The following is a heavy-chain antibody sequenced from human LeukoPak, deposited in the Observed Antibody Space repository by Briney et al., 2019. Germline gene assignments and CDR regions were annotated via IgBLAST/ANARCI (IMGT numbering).Heavy chain of an antibody. J-gene: IGHJ4*02. CDR2: INPNSGGT. V-gene: IGHV1-2*02. CDR1: GYSFTDYY. Sequence: ASVKVSCKASGYSFTDYYMHWVRQAPGQGLEWMGWINPNSGGTSFAQKFQGRVTMTRDTSISTAYMGLSRLRSDDTAVYYCARVRSRFYFDFWGQGTLVTVSS. CDR3: ARVRSRFYFDF. D-gene: IGHD1-26*01.